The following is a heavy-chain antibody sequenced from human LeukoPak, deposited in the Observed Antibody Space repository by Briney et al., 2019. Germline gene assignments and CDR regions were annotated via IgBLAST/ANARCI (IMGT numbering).Heavy chain of an antibody. J-gene: IGHJ4*02. CDR1: GGSISSYY. CDR3: ARASNGGYDSSGYYYYYFDY. CDR2: IYTSGST. V-gene: IGHV4-4*07. D-gene: IGHD3-22*01. Sequence: SETLSLTCTVSGGSISSYYWSWIRQPAGKGPEWIGRIYTSGSTNYNPSLKSRVTMSVDTSKNQFSLKLSSVTAADTAVYYCARASNGGYDSSGYYYYYFDYWGQGTLVTVSS.